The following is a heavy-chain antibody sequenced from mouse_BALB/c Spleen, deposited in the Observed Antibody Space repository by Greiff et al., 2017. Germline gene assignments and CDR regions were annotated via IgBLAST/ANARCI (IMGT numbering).Heavy chain of an antibody. J-gene: IGHJ1*01. CDR3: ARGQYDCDD. D-gene: IGHD2-4*01. V-gene: IGHV1-69*02. CDR2: IDPSDSYT. Sequence: QVQLQQSGAELVKPGASVKLSCKASGYTFTSYWMHWVKQRHGQGLEWIGEIDPSDSYTNYNQKFKGKATLTVDKSSSTAYMQLSSLTSEDSAVYYSARGQYDCDDWGEGTTVTVSS. CDR1: GYTFTSYW.